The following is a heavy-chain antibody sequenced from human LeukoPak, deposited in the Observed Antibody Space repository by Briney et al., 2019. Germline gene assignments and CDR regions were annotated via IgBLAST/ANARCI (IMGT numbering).Heavy chain of an antibody. J-gene: IGHJ4*02. CDR1: GFTFGDYG. D-gene: IGHD1-7*01. CDR2: IRSKTYTGAT. V-gene: IGHV3-49*03. CDR3: TRLEKLPYFDQ. Sequence: GRSLRLSCTTSGFTFGDYGMSWFRQAPGKGLEWVSFIRSKTYTGATDYAASVRGRFVISRDDSKTIAYLQMNSLKTEDTAVYYCTRLEKLPYFDQWGQGTLVTVSS.